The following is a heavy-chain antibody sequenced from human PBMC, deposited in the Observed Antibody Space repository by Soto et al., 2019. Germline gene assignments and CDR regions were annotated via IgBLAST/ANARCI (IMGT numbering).Heavy chain of an antibody. D-gene: IGHD2-15*01. CDR2: IIPIFGTA. CDR1: GGTFSSYA. CDR3: AREGEYCSGGSCYRGYGAFDI. Sequence: GASVKVSCKASGGTFSSYAISWVRQAPGQGLEWMGGIIPIFGTANYAQKFQGRVTITADESTSTAYMELSSLRSEDTAVYYCAREGEYCSGGSCYRGYGAFDIWGQGTMVTVSS. V-gene: IGHV1-69*13. J-gene: IGHJ3*02.